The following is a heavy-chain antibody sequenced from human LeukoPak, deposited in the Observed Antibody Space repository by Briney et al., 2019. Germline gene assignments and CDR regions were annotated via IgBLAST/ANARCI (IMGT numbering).Heavy chain of an antibody. Sequence: ASVKVSCKASGYTFTSYDINWVRQAPGQGLEWMGIINPSGGSTSYAQKFQGRVTMTRDMSTSTVYMELSSPRSEDTAVYYCAREGTAYYYDSSGYYPAHWGQGTLVTVSS. CDR3: AREGTAYYYDSSGYYPAH. CDR1: GYTFTSYD. CDR2: INPSGGST. D-gene: IGHD3-22*01. J-gene: IGHJ4*02. V-gene: IGHV1-46*01.